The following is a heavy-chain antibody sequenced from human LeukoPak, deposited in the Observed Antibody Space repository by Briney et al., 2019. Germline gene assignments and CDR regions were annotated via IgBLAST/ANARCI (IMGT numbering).Heavy chain of an antibody. CDR1: GFTFSSYA. J-gene: IGHJ4*02. CDR2: ISYDGSNK. V-gene: IGHV3-30-3*01. CDR3: ARDFGHGYSGYDPLDW. Sequence: PGGSLRLSCAASGFTFSSYAMHWVRQAPVKGLEWVAVISYDGSNKYYADSVKGRFTISRDNSKNTLYLQMNSLRAEDTAVYYCARDFGHGYSGYDPLDWWGQGTLVTVSS. D-gene: IGHD5-12*01.